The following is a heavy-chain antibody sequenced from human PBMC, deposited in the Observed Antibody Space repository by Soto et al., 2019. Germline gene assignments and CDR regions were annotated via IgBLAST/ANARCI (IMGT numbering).Heavy chain of an antibody. J-gene: IGHJ6*02. Sequence: EVQLVESGGGLVQPGGSLKLSCAASGFTFSGSAMHWVRQASGKGLEWVGRIRSKANSYATAYAASVKGRFTISRDDSKNTAYLQMNSLKTEDTAVYYRTRRMIVDHYGSGSHGMDVWGQGTTVTVSS. CDR1: GFTFSGSA. CDR2: IRSKANSYAT. V-gene: IGHV3-73*02. CDR3: TRRMIVDHYGSGSHGMDV. D-gene: IGHD3-10*01.